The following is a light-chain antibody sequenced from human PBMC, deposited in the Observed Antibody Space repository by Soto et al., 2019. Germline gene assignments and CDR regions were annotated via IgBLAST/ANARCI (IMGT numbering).Light chain of an antibody. CDR3: QQYDNLPLT. CDR2: DAS. Sequence: DIQLTQSAPSQSASVGDRVTITCQASQDINNYLNWYQQKPGKAPELLIYDASTLETGVPSRFSGSGSGTAFTFAISSLQPQDFATYYCQQYDNLPLTFGGGTKV. CDR1: QDINNY. V-gene: IGKV1-33*01. J-gene: IGKJ4*01.